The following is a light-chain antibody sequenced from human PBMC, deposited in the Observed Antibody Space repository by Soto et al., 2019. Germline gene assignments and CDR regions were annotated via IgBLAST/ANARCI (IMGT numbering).Light chain of an antibody. CDR2: KAS. CDR3: QHYNSYSEA. Sequence: DIQMTQSPSTLSGSVGDRVTITCRASQTISSWLAWYQQKPGKAPKLLIYKASTLKSGVPSRFSGSGSGTEFTLTISSLQPDEFATYYCQHYNSYSEAFCQGTKVDI. J-gene: IGKJ1*01. CDR1: QTISSW. V-gene: IGKV1-5*03.